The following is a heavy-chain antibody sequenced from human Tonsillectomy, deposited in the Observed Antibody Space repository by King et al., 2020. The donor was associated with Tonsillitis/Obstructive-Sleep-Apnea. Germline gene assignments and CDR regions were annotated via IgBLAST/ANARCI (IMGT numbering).Heavy chain of an antibody. V-gene: IGHV5-10-1*03. D-gene: IGHD2-2*02. CDR3: ARTVEYWKSTNCYSNFYGMGV. Sequence: QLVQSGAEVKKPGESLRISCKGSGYIFTSYWINWVRQMPGRGLEWMGRIDPTDSYTNYSPSFQGHVTISADKSINTAYLQWSSLKASDTAMYYCARTVEYWKSTNCYSNFYGMGVWGQGNTVPVSS. CDR1: GYIFTSYW. J-gene: IGHJ6*01. CDR2: IDPTDSYT.